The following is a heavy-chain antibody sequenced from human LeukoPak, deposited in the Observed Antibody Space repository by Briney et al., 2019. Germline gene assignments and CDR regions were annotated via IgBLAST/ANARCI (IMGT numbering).Heavy chain of an antibody. J-gene: IGHJ4*02. CDR3: ARGLYGSGRRSLMAH. V-gene: IGHV3-7*01. CDR1: GFPFHNYW. Sequence: PGGSLRLSCAASGFPFHNYWMTWVRQAPGKGLEWVANINQDENEEYYLDSVKGRFTISRDNAETSLFLQMTSLRVEDTAIYYCARGLYGSGRRSLMAHWGPGTLVAVSS. CDR2: INQDENEE. D-gene: IGHD3-10*01.